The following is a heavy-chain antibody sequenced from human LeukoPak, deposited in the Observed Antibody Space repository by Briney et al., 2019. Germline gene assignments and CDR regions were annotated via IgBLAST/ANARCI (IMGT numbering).Heavy chain of an antibody. J-gene: IGHJ6*02. CDR3: ARSKETTVVADRWDYYYYGMDV. D-gene: IGHD4-23*01. Sequence: SETLSLTCTVSGGSISSGDYYWSWIRQPPGKGLEWIGYIYYSGSTYYNPSLKSRVTISVDTSKNQFSLKLSSVTAADTAVYYCARSKETTVVADRWDYYYYGMDVWGQGTTVTVSS. V-gene: IGHV4-30-4*01. CDR2: IYYSGST. CDR1: GGSISSGDYY.